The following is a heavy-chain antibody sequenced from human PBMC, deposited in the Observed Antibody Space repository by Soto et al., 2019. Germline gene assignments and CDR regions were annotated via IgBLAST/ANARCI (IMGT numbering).Heavy chain of an antibody. CDR2: ISSSSSYI. CDR1: GFTFSSYS. V-gene: IGHV3-21*01. Sequence: GGSLRLSCAASGFTFSSYSMNWVRQAPGKGLEWVPSISSSSSYIYYADSVKGRFTISRDNAKNSLYLQMNSLRAEDTAVYYCARESSGKTLDYWGQGTLVTVSS. D-gene: IGHD6-19*01. CDR3: ARESSGKTLDY. J-gene: IGHJ4*02.